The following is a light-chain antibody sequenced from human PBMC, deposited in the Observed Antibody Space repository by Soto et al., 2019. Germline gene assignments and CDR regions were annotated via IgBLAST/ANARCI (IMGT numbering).Light chain of an antibody. Sequence: EIVLTQSPGTLSLSPGERATLSCRASQSVSNNYLAWYQQKPGQAPRLLIYDISNRATGIPDRFSGGGSGTDFTLSISKVEPEDFAVYYCQQYGRPPRATFGQGTRLEIK. CDR1: QSVSNNY. V-gene: IGKV3-20*01. CDR2: DIS. J-gene: IGKJ5*01. CDR3: QQYGRPPRAT.